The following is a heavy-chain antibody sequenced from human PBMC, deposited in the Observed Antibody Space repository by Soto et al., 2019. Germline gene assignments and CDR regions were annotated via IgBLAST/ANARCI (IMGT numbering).Heavy chain of an antibody. Sequence: GGSLRLSCAVSGFSLGPYGVTWVRQTPEKGLEWVAGFSGGSGAIFYADSVRGRFTISRDSSTAYLQMNNLRPEDTAVYFCARWNGFGDFWGQGSLVTVSS. CDR3: ARWNGFGDF. V-gene: IGHV3-23*01. CDR2: FSGGSGAI. J-gene: IGHJ4*02. D-gene: IGHD1-1*01. CDR1: GFSLGPYG.